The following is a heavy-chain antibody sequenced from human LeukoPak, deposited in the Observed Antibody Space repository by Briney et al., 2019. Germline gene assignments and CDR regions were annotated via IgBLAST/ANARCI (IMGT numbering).Heavy chain of an antibody. CDR1: GGSISSGSYY. CDR3: ARHGRGDILTGYLIHPDGYFDY. Sequence: SETLSLTCTVSGGSISSGSYYWGWIRQPPGKGLEWIGSIYYSGSTYYNPSLKSRVTISVDTSKNQFSLKLSSVTAADTAVYYCARHGRGDILTGYLIHPDGYFDYWGQGTLVTVSS. D-gene: IGHD3-9*01. CDR2: IYYSGST. V-gene: IGHV4-39*01. J-gene: IGHJ4*02.